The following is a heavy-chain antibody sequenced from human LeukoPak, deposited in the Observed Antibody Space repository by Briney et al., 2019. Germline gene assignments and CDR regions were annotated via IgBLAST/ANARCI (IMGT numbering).Heavy chain of an antibody. J-gene: IGHJ4*02. CDR1: GFTFSSYG. V-gene: IGHV3-30*18. CDR2: ISYDGSNK. CDR3: AKSRPAVDFDY. Sequence: GGSLRLSCAASGFTFSSYGRHWVRQAPGKGLEWVAVISYDGSNKYYADSVKGRFTISRDNSKNTLYLQMNSLRAEDTAVYYCAKSRPAVDFDYWGQGTLVTVSS. D-gene: IGHD6-19*01.